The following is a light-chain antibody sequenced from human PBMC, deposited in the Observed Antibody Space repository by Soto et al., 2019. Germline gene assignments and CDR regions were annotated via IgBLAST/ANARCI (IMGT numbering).Light chain of an antibody. CDR2: GAS. V-gene: IGKV3-20*01. Sequence: EIVLTQSPGTLSLSPGERATLSCRASQSVSNSYLSWYQQKPGQAPRLIIYGASSRATGIPDRFSGSGSGTDFTLTISRLEPEDFAVYYCQHYGSSPHTFGQGTKLEIK. J-gene: IGKJ2*01. CDR1: QSVSNSY. CDR3: QHYGSSPHT.